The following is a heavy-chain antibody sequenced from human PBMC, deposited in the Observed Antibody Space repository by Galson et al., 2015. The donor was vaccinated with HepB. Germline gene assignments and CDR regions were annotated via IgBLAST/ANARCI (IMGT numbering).Heavy chain of an antibody. J-gene: IGHJ3*02. CDR3: ARPRVVAATPHAFDI. V-gene: IGHV3-30-3*01. CDR1: GFTFSSYA. D-gene: IGHD2-15*01. CDR2: ISYDGSNK. Sequence: SLRLSCAAAGFTFSSYAMHWVRQAPGKGLEWVAVISYDGSNKYYADSVKGRFTISRDNSKNTLYLQMNSLRAEDTAVYYCARPRVVAATPHAFDIWGQGTMVTVSS.